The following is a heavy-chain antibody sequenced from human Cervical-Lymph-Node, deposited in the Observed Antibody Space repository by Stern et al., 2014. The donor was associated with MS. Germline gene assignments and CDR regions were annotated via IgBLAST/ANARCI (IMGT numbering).Heavy chain of an antibody. CDR3: ARELDCGGGSCYGWDAFDI. Sequence: QLQLQESGPGLVKPSETLSLTCTVSGGSISSSNYYWGWIRQPPGKGLEWIGNIYYDGSSYYKPSLKSRVTISVDMSKNKFSLRLTSVTAADTAVYYCARELDCGGGSCYGWDAFDIWGQGTMVTVSS. V-gene: IGHV4-39*02. D-gene: IGHD2-15*01. CDR1: GGSISSSNYY. CDR2: IYYDGSS. J-gene: IGHJ3*02.